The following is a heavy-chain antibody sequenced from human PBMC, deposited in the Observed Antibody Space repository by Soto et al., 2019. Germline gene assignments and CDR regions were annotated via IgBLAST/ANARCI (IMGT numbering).Heavy chain of an antibody. CDR3: ARGGLWFGELSTVYYYYGMDV. CDR2: INHNGST. V-gene: IGHV4-34*01. J-gene: IGHJ6*02. CDR1: GGSFIGYY. Sequence: PSETQSLTCAGYGGSFIGYYWSWIRHPQGMRAEGIGGINHNGSTNYNPSLKSRVTISVDTSKNQFSLKLSSVTAAATAVYYCARGGLWFGELSTVYYYYGMDVWGQGTTVTVSS. D-gene: IGHD3-10*01.